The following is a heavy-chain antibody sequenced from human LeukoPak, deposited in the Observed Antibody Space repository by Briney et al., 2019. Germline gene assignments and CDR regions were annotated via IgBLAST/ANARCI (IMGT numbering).Heavy chain of an antibody. D-gene: IGHD4-23*01. CDR2: ITGTT. CDR1: GFTFSSYA. Sequence: PGGSLRLSCAASGFTFSSYAMSWVRQAPGKGLQWVSTITGTTYYADSVKGRFTISRDNSKNTLYLQMNSLRAEDTAVYYCAKRSDYGGKWNYLDYWGQGTLVAVSS. CDR3: AKRSDYGGKWNYLDY. V-gene: IGHV3-23*01. J-gene: IGHJ4*02.